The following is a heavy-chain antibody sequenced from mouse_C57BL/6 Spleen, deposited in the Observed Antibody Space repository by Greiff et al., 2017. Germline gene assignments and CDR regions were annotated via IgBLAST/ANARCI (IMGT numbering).Heavy chain of an antibody. J-gene: IGHJ2*01. CDR3: ARTLLYYGSSPYYFDD. CDR1: GFTFSDYG. V-gene: IGHV5-17*01. Sequence: EVQRVESGGGLVKPGGSLKLSCAASGFTFSDYGMHWVRQAPEKGLEWVAYISSGSSTIYYADTVKGRFTISRDNAKNTLFLQMTSLRSEDTAMYYCARTLLYYGSSPYYFDDWGQGTTLTVSS. D-gene: IGHD1-1*01. CDR2: ISSGSSTI.